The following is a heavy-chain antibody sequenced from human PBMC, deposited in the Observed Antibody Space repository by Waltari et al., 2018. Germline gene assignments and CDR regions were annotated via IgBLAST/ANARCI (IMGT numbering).Heavy chain of an antibody. J-gene: IGHJ4*02. D-gene: IGHD3-9*01. CDR1: GFNYGHYA. CDR2: IRSKTYGETT. Sequence: VTLVGSGASLVQPGRSLRPSCTTSGFNYGHYALTWVRQAPRKGLEWVGFIRSKTYGETTEFAASVKGRCTISRDDSKSNAYLQMNSMKTEDAAVYDCTRDSNTYFDILTVLDYWGQGTLVTVSS. V-gene: IGHV3-49*04. CDR3: TRDSNTYFDILTVLDY.